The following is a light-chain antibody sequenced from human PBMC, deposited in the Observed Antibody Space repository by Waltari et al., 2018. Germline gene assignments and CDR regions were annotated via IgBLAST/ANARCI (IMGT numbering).Light chain of an antibody. CDR3: PQRATWPPLT. Sequence: VLTQAQATRSLSRGERATVSCRASQRMYTFLGWYQQKPGQAPRLLIYHASKRAARVPARSSGSGYGKDYTVTFNSPEAEDFTDYYCPQRATWPPLTFDGSPTVEL. CDR1: QRMYTF. V-gene: IGKV3-11*01. J-gene: IGKJ4*01. CDR2: HAS.